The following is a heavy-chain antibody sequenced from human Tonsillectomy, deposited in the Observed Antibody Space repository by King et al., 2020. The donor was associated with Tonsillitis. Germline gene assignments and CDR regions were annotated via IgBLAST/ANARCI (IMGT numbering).Heavy chain of an antibody. CDR3: AKDIAARPMIDY. D-gene: IGHD6-6*01. CDR1: GFTFSNYG. J-gene: IGHJ4*02. Sequence: VQLVESGGGVVQPGRSLRLSCAASGFTFSNYGMHWVRQAPGKGLEWVAVISYDGTDKYYADSVKGRFTISRDNCKNTLYLQMNSLRAEDTAVYFCAKDIAARPMIDYWGQGTLVTVSS. CDR2: ISYDGTDK. V-gene: IGHV3-30*18.